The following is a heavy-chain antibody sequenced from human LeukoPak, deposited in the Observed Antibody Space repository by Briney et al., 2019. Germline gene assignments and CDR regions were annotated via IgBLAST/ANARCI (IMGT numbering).Heavy chain of an antibody. Sequence: ASVKVSCKASGYTFTNYVIAWVRQAPGQGLEWMGWISVYNGNAIYPQKFQGRVTMTTDTSTNTAYMELTSLGSDDTAVYYCARSGPKDWALDYWARETVLTVSS. CDR1: GYTFTNYV. J-gene: IGHJ4*02. D-gene: IGHD3-9*01. CDR2: ISVYNGNA. CDR3: ARSGPKDWALDY. V-gene: IGHV1-18*01.